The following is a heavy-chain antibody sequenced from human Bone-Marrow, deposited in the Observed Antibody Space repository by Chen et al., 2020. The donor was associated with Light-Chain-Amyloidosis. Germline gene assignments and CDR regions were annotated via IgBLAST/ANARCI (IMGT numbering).Heavy chain of an antibody. CDR1: GGSITSGSFS. J-gene: IGHJ3*01. Sequence: QLQLQESGSGLVTSSQTLSLTCAVSGGSITSGSFSWNWIRQPLGKGLEWIGYVYQSGSTYYNPSLNSRVTISVDLSENHFSVTLRSLTAADSAVYYCARGNWNDLAFDVWGQGTLVTVSS. CDR2: VYQSGST. V-gene: IGHV4-30-2*01. D-gene: IGHD1-1*01. CDR3: ARGNWNDLAFDV.